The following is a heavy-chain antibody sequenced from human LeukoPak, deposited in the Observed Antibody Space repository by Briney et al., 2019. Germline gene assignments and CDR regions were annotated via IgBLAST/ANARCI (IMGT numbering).Heavy chain of an antibody. CDR2: INKDGSVT. D-gene: IGHD1-26*01. CDR3: VKVRGRARVGYFDY. J-gene: IGHJ4*02. Sequence: GGSLRLSCAASGFXFSSSWIHWVRQARGKGLVWGSRINKDGSVTDYAESVKGRFSISRDNAKNTVYLQMNSLRVEDTAIYYCVKVRGRARVGYFDYWGQGTLVTVSS. V-gene: IGHV3-74*01. CDR1: GFXFSSSW.